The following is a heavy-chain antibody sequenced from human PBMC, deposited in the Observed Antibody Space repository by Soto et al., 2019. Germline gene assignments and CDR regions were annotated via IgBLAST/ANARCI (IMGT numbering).Heavy chain of an antibody. D-gene: IGHD2-15*01. CDR1: GGSISSGNYY. Sequence: QVQLQESGPGLVKPSQTLSLTCTVSGGSISSGNYYWSWIRQPPGKGLEWIGFISYSGSTYYNLSLKSRITISVDTSKNQFSLNLSFVTAADTAVYYCATMGTPATRLYSFDFWGQGTLVTLSS. CDR3: ATMGTPATRLYSFDF. V-gene: IGHV4-30-4*01. J-gene: IGHJ4*02. CDR2: ISYSGST.